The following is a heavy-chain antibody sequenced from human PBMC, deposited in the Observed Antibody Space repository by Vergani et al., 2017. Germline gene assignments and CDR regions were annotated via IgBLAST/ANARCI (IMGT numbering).Heavy chain of an antibody. CDR2: FDPEHGEV. CDR3: AKVTDYYDSSGYYLDY. J-gene: IGHJ4*02. V-gene: IGHV1-24*01. D-gene: IGHD3-22*01. CDR1: AYSLTELT. Sequence: QVQLVQSGSEVRKPGASVKVSCQVSAYSLTELTIHWLRQAPGKGLEWMGGFDPEHGEVTFAHHIQGRVTMTEDRSTDTAYMELSSLRPEDTALYYCAKVTDYYDSSGYYLDYWGQGTLVTVSS.